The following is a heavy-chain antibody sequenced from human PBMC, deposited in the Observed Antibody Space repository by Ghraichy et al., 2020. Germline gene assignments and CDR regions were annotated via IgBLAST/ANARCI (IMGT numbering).Heavy chain of an antibody. Sequence: GGSLRLSCAASGFTFSSYAMSWVRQAPGKGLEWVSAISGSGGSTYYADSVKGRFTISRDNSKSTLYLQMNSLRAEDTAVYYCAKGSGSYPYNWFDPWGQGTLVTVSS. D-gene: IGHD1-26*01. CDR3: AKGSGSYPYNWFDP. CDR1: GFTFSSYA. CDR2: ISGSGGST. V-gene: IGHV3-23*01. J-gene: IGHJ5*02.